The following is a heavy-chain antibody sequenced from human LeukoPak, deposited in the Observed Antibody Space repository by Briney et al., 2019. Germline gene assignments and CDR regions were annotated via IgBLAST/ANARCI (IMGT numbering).Heavy chain of an antibody. V-gene: IGHV3-23*01. CDR3: AKDREWELLGYFDY. Sequence: GGSLRLSCAASGLTFSTYAMSWVRLAPGKGLEWVSSIRASGDSTYYADSVKGRFTISRDNSKNTLYLQMNSLRAEDTAVYYCAKDREWELLGYFDYWGQGTLVTVSS. J-gene: IGHJ4*02. D-gene: IGHD1-26*01. CDR1: GLTFSTYA. CDR2: IRASGDST.